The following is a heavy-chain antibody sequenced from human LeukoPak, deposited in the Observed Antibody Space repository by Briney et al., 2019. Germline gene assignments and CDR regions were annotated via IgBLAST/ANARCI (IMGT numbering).Heavy chain of an antibody. D-gene: IGHD5-18*01. CDR1: GFTVSSNY. CDR3: ARTYIRGYSYGVLGY. J-gene: IGHJ4*02. Sequence: GGSLRLSCAASGFTVSSNYMSWVRQAPGKGLEWVSVIYSGGSTYYADSVKGRFTISRDNSKNTLYLQMNSLRAEDTAVYYCARTYIRGYSYGVLGYWGQGTLVTVSS. V-gene: IGHV3-53*05. CDR2: IYSGGST.